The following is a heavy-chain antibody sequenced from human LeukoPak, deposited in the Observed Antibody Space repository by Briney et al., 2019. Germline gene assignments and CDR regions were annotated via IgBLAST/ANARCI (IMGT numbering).Heavy chain of an antibody. D-gene: IGHD4-11*01. V-gene: IGHV3-33*06. Sequence: PGRSLRLSCAASKFTFSHFGMHWVRQAPGKGLEWVAVIWNDGSNQYYAESVKGRFTVSRDNSQNMVHLQMNSLRPEDTAVYYCAKDAQRGFDYSNSLENWGQGTLVTVSS. CDR1: KFTFSHFG. J-gene: IGHJ4*02. CDR3: AKDAQRGFDYSNSLEN. CDR2: IWNDGSNQ.